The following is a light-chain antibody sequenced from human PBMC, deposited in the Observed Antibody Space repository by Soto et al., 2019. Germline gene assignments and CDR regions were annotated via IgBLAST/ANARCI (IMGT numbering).Light chain of an antibody. CDR1: QSLLHSNGYNY. CDR2: LGS. J-gene: IGKJ4*01. V-gene: IGKV2-28*01. CDR3: MQALQPLT. Sequence: DIVMTQSPLSLPVTPGAPASISCRSSQSLLHSNGYNYLDWYLQKPGQSPQLLIYLGSNRASGVPDRFSGSGSGTDFTLKISRVEAEDVGVYYCMQALQPLTFGGGTKVEIK.